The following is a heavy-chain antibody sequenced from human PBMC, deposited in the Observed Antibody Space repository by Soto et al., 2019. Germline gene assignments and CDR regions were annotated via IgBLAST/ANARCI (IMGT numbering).Heavy chain of an antibody. CDR3: AKATTNGGWFNPFDS. D-gene: IGHD6-19*01. Sequence: GGSLRLSCAASGFSFANYAMNWVRQAPGKGLEWVSGLSGSGTSTYYADSVKGRFTISRDNSRDTLFLQMNSLTADDTAVYYCAKATTNGGWFNPFDSWGQGALVTVSS. J-gene: IGHJ4*02. CDR1: GFSFANYA. V-gene: IGHV3-23*01. CDR2: LSGSGTST.